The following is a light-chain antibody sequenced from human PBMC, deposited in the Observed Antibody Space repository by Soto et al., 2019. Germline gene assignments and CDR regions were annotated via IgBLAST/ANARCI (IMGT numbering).Light chain of an antibody. CDR3: KQYNTFNT. V-gene: IGKV3-15*01. CDR1: QNVNSN. J-gene: IGKJ2*01. CDR2: NVS. Sequence: EIAMTQSPATLSVSPGQRATLSCRASQNVNSNLAWYQQKPGHAPSLLMYNVSTRATGFPARFSGSGSGTEFTLTISSLQSEDSAIYYCKQYNTFNTLSQGTKKEIK.